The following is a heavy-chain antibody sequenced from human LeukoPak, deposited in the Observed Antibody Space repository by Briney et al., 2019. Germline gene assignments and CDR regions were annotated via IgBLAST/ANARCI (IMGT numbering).Heavy chain of an antibody. V-gene: IGHV1-69*04. D-gene: IGHD1-26*01. Sequence: SVKVSCKASGGTFSSYAISWVRQAPGQGLEWMGRIIPILGIANYAQKFQGRVTITADKSTSTAYMELSSLRSEDTAVYYCARGPSGSYPNWFDPWGQGTLVTVSS. CDR3: ARGPSGSYPNWFDP. J-gene: IGHJ5*02. CDR1: GGTFSSYA. CDR2: IIPILGIA.